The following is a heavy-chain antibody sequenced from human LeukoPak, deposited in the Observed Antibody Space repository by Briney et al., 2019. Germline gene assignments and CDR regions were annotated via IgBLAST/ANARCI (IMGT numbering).Heavy chain of an antibody. V-gene: IGHV4-34*01. CDR2: INHSGTT. CDR3: ARGIYCSSTSCYGVPQGYYYYYMDV. CDR1: GGSFSGYY. D-gene: IGHD2-2*01. J-gene: IGHJ6*03. Sequence: SETLSLTCAVYGGSFSGYYWSWIRQPPGKGLEWIGEINHSGTTNYSPSLKSRVTISVDTSKNQFSLKLTSVTAADTAVYYCARGIYCSSTSCYGVPQGYYYYYMDVWGKGTTVAVSS.